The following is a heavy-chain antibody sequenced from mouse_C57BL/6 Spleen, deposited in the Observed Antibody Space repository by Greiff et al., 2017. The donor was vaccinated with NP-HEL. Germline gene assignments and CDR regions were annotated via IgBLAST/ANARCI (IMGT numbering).Heavy chain of an antibody. V-gene: IGHV1-55*01. CDR2: IYPGSGST. Sequence: VQLQQPGAELVKPGASVKMSCKASGYTFTSYWITWVKQRPGQGLEWIGDIYPGSGSTNYNEKFKSKATLTVDTSSSTAYMQLSSLTSEDSAVYYCARRLTGTRYFDYWGQGTTLTVSS. CDR1: GYTFTSYW. CDR3: ARRLTGTRYFDY. J-gene: IGHJ2*01. D-gene: IGHD4-1*01.